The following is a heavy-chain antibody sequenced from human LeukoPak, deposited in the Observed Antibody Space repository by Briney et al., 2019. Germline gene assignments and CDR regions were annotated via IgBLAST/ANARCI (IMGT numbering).Heavy chain of an antibody. D-gene: IGHD2-15*01. V-gene: IGHV3-53*01. Sequence: PGGSLRLSCAASGFTVSSNYMSWVRQAPGKGLEWVSVIYSGGSTYYADSVKGRFTISRDNSKNTLYLQMNSLRAEDTAVYYCARALVVVNYYYGMDVWGRGTTVTVSS. CDR1: GFTVSSNY. CDR3: ARALVVVNYYYGMDV. J-gene: IGHJ6*02. CDR2: IYSGGST.